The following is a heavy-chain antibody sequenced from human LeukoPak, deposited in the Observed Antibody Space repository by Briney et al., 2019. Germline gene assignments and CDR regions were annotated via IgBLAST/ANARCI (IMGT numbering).Heavy chain of an antibody. CDR2: ISWNSGSI. CDR1: GFTFDDYA. Sequence: PGGSLRLSCAASGFTFDDYAMHWVRQAPGKGLEWVSGISWNSGSIGYADSVKGRFTISRDNAKNSLYLQMNSLRAEDTALYYCAKSHYYDSSGPGAFDIWGQGTMVTVSS. D-gene: IGHD3-22*01. CDR3: AKSHYYDSSGPGAFDI. J-gene: IGHJ3*02. V-gene: IGHV3-9*01.